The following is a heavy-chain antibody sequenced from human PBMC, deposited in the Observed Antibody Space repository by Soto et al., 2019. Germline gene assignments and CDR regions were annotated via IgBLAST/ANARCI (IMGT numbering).Heavy chain of an antibody. V-gene: IGHV1-46*01. CDR1: GYTFTSYY. Sequence: ASVKVSCKASGYTFTSYYTHWVRQAPGQGLEWMGIINPSGGSTSYAQKFQGRVTMTRDTSTSTVYMELSSLRSEDTAVYYCARQRGYSGYEPGIAVAGTTGSFDYWGQGTLVTVSS. D-gene: IGHD6-19*01. CDR2: INPSGGST. CDR3: ARQRGYSGYEPGIAVAGTTGSFDY. J-gene: IGHJ4*02.